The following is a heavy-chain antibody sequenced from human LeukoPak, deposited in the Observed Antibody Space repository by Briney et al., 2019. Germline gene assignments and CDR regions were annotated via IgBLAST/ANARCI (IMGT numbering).Heavy chain of an antibody. Sequence: GGSLRLSCAASGSTFSSQNMNWVRQAPGKGLEWVAYISTSGDSTKYADSVEGRFTISRDNVENSLYLLMNSLRVDDTAVYYCVKNGWLDYWGQGIVVTVSS. CDR2: ISTSGDST. V-gene: IGHV3-21*01. CDR1: GSTFSSQN. D-gene: IGHD6-19*01. CDR3: VKNGWLDY. J-gene: IGHJ4*02.